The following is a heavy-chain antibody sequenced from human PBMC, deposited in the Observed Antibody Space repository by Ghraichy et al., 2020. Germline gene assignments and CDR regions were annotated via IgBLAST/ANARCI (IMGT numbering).Heavy chain of an antibody. CDR3: AREAAMVRGVRPDYYFDY. V-gene: IGHV3-30-3*01. Sequence: GGSLRLSCAASGFTFSSYAMHWVRQAPGKGLEWVAVISYDGSNKYYADSVKGRFTISRDNSKNTLYLQMNSLRAEDTAVYYCAREAAMVRGVRPDYYFDYWGQGTLVTVSS. CDR1: GFTFSSYA. D-gene: IGHD3-10*01. CDR2: ISYDGSNK. J-gene: IGHJ4*02.